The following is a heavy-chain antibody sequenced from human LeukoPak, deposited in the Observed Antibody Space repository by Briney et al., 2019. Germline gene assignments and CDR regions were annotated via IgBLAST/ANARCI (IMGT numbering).Heavy chain of an antibody. CDR2: IYYSGST. Sequence: SETLSLTCTLSGGSISSHYCSWIRQPPGKGLEWIGYIYYSGSTNYNPSLKSRVTISVDTSKNQFSLKLSSVTAADTAVYYCTHSGSYYNEYYFDYWGQGTLVTVSS. D-gene: IGHD3-10*01. J-gene: IGHJ4*02. CDR3: THSGSYYNEYYFDY. CDR1: GGSISSHY. V-gene: IGHV4-59*11.